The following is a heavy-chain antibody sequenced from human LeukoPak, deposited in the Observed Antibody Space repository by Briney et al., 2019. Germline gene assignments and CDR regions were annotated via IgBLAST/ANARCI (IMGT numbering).Heavy chain of an antibody. Sequence: GGPLRLSFAASGFNVSYYSMNWVRQAPGKGREGVSYISFSNSILYYADSVRGRFTISRDNAKNSLSLQMNSLRAEDTAVYYCARAPTLMAVDRYYFDYWGQGTLVTVSS. V-gene: IGHV3-48*04. CDR3: ARAPTLMAVDRYYFDY. D-gene: IGHD6-19*01. CDR2: ISFSNSIL. CDR1: GFNVSYYS. J-gene: IGHJ4*02.